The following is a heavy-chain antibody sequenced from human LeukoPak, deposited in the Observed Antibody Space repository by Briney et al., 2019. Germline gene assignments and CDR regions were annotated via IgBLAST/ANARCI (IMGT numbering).Heavy chain of an antibody. V-gene: IGHV1-8*01. D-gene: IGHD5-24*01. CDR2: TNPNSGNT. Sequence: ASVKVSCKASGYTFTSYDINWVRQATGQGLEWMGWTNPNSGNTGYAQKFQGRVTMTRNTSISTAYMELSSLRSEDTAVYYCARPRRDGYNLGWYFDLWGRGTLVTVSS. CDR3: ARPRRDGYNLGWYFDL. J-gene: IGHJ2*01. CDR1: GYTFTSYD.